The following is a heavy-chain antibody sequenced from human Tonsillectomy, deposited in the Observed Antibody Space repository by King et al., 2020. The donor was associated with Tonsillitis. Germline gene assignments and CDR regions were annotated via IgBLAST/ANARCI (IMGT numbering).Heavy chain of an antibody. V-gene: IGHV5-51*01. D-gene: IGHD2-21*01. CDR1: GYSFTSSW. CDR2: FYPGDSVT. J-gene: IGHJ3*01. CDR3: ATIPGRFDAFDF. Sequence: VQLVESGAEVKKPGESLKISCKGSGYSFTSSWIGWVRQMPGKGLEWMGIFYPGDSVTRYSPSFQGQVTISADNSISSAYLQWSSLKASDTALYYCATIPGRFDAFDFWGQGTMVTVSS.